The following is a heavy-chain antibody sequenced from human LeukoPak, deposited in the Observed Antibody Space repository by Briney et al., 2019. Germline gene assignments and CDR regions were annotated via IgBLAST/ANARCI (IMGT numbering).Heavy chain of an antibody. V-gene: IGHV5-51*01. D-gene: IGHD2-2*01. Sequence: GESLKISCKGSGYSFTSYWIGWVRQMPGKGLEWMGRIYPGDSDTRYSPSFQGQVTISADKSISTAYLQWSSLKASDTAMYYCARDNRYCSSTSCYRWFDPWGQGTLVTVSS. J-gene: IGHJ5*02. CDR1: GYSFTSYW. CDR2: IYPGDSDT. CDR3: ARDNRYCSSTSCYRWFDP.